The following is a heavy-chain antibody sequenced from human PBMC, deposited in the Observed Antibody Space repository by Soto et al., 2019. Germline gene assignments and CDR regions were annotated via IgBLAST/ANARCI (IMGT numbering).Heavy chain of an antibody. CDR3: TTRYFDWFRENYYYYYGMDV. CDR1: GFTFSNAW. Sequence: GGSLRLSCAASGFTFSNAWMNWVRQAPGKGLEWVGRIKSKTDGGTTDYAAPVKGRFTISRDDSKNTLYLQMNSLKTEDTAVYYCTTRYFDWFRENYYYYYGMDVWGQGTTVTVSS. J-gene: IGHJ6*02. D-gene: IGHD3-9*01. V-gene: IGHV3-15*07. CDR2: IKSKTDGGTT.